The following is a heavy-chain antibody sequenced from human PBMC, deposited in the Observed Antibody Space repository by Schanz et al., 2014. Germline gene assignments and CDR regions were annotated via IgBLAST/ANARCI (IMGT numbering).Heavy chain of an antibody. CDR3: ARAAGPVDY. D-gene: IGHD6-13*01. V-gene: IGHV4-4*02. CDR2: IYHTGST. J-gene: IGHJ4*02. Sequence: QVQLQESGPGLVKPSGTLSLTCAVSGASIESPNWWSWVRQPPGKGLEWIGQIYHTGSTDFNPSLKGRVTISLDKSKTQFSLRLSSVTAADTAVYYCARAAGPVDYWGQGTLVTVSS. CDR1: GASIESPNW.